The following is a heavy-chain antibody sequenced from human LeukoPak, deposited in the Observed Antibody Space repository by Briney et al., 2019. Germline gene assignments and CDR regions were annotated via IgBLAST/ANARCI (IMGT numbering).Heavy chain of an antibody. CDR2: IYSGGST. CDR1: GFTVSSNY. J-gene: IGHJ3*02. D-gene: IGHD3-22*01. Sequence: PGGSLTLSCAASGFTVSSNYFSGFRQPPAKGLEGVSVIYSGGSTYYADSVKGRFTISRDNSKNTLYLQMNSLRAEDTAVYYCARDLAVYDSSGYYAFDIWGQGAMVTVSS. CDR3: ARDLAVYDSSGYYAFDI. V-gene: IGHV3-53*01.